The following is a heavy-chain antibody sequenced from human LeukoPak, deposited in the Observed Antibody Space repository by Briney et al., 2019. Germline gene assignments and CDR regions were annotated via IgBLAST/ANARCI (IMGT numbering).Heavy chain of an antibody. Sequence: PGGSLRLSSAASGLTFSSYAMSWVRQAPGKGLEWVSALSGSGSNTYYADSVKGRFTISRDNSKNTLYLQMNSLRAEDTAVYYCAKDRRPATVVTYPSDWGQGTLVTVSS. CDR1: GLTFSSYA. CDR2: LSGSGSNT. J-gene: IGHJ4*02. CDR3: AKDRRPATVVTYPSD. V-gene: IGHV3-23*01. D-gene: IGHD4-11*01.